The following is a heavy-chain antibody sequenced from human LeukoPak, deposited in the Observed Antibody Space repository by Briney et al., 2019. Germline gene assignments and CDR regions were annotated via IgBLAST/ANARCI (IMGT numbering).Heavy chain of an antibody. V-gene: IGHV4-30-4*07. Sequence: SQTLSLTCAVSGGSISRSGYSWSWIRQPPGKGLDWIAYIYYTGSTYYNPSLKSRVTISLDTSKNQFSLKLTSVTAADTAVYYRARDLNGELSGRWGQGTLVTVSS. J-gene: IGHJ4*02. CDR1: GGSISRSGYS. D-gene: IGHD1-26*01. CDR2: IYYTGST. CDR3: ARDLNGELSGR.